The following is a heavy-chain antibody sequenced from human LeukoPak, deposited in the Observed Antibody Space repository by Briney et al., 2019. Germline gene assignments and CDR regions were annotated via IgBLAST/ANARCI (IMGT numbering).Heavy chain of an antibody. CDR3: ARDPNSAL. CDR1: GGSISSSY. J-gene: IGHJ4*02. D-gene: IGHD4-23*01. CDR2: LSPSGST. V-gene: IGHV4-4*07. Sequence: SGTLSLTCTVSGGSISSSYWSWIRQPAGKGLEWIGRLSPSGSTNYNPSLKSRVTMSVDTSKNQFSLELRSVTAADTAVYYCARDPNSALWGQGILVTVSS.